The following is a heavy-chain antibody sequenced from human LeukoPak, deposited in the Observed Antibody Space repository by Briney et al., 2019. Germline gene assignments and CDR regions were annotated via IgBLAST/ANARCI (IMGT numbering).Heavy chain of an antibody. CDR3: ARGPPPGVVLGSHYYYMDV. Sequence: GASVKVSCKASGYTFTSYGISWVRQAPGQGLEWMGWISAYNGNTNYARKLQGRVTMTTDTSTSTAYMELRSLRSDDTAVYYCARGPPPGVVLGSHYYYMDVWGKGTTVTVSS. V-gene: IGHV1-18*01. CDR2: ISAYNGNT. D-gene: IGHD3-10*01. J-gene: IGHJ6*03. CDR1: GYTFTSYG.